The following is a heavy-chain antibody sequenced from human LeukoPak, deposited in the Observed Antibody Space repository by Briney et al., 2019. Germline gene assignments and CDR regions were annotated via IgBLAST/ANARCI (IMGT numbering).Heavy chain of an antibody. J-gene: IGHJ4*02. Sequence: SETLSLTCAVYGGSFSGYYWSWIRQPPGKGLEWIGEINHSGSTNYNPSLKSRVTISVDTSKNQFSLKLGSVTAADTAVYYCARAHGVVIKYYFDYWGQGTLVTVSS. CDR2: INHSGST. CDR1: GGSFSGYY. CDR3: ARAHGVVIKYYFDY. V-gene: IGHV4-34*01. D-gene: IGHD3-22*01.